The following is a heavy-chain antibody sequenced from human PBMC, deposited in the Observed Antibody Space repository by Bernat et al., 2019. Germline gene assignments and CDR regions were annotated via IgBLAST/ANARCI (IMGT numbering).Heavy chain of an antibody. Sequence: QVQLVESGGGVVQPGTSLRLSCAASGFTFSTSTMHWVRQAPGKGLEWVAVISYDGSTKYYADSVKGRFTISRENSKNTLYLQMNSLRAEDTAVYYCAKVVVVVAATGGFDYWGQGTLVTVSS. J-gene: IGHJ4*02. CDR2: ISYDGSTK. CDR3: AKVVVVVAATGGFDY. CDR1: GFTFSTST. V-gene: IGHV3-30-3*01. D-gene: IGHD2-15*01.